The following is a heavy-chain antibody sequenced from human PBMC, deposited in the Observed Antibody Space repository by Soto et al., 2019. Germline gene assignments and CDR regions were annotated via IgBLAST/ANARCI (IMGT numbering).Heavy chain of an antibody. Sequence: QVQLVQSGGEVKKPGASVIVSCKASGYTFTSYGFSWVRQAPGQGLEWMGWISAANDNTGYAQKLQGRVHLTTDTSTSTAYMELRSLRSDDTAMYYCARAGLRYFDWASSDFWGQGTLVTVSS. CDR3: ARAGLRYFDWASSDF. J-gene: IGHJ4*02. V-gene: IGHV1-18*01. CDR1: GYTFTSYG. D-gene: IGHD3-9*01. CDR2: ISAANDNT.